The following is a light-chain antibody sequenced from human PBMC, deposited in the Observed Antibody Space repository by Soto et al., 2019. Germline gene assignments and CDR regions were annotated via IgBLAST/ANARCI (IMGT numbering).Light chain of an antibody. V-gene: IGKV3-15*01. Sequence: EIVMTQSPATLSVSPGERATLSCRASQSVNSNLAWYQQKPGQPPRILIYGASTRATAIPARFSGSGSGTEFTLTISSLQSEDFAVYYCQQYNDWPRTFGGGTKVEIK. J-gene: IGKJ4*01. CDR3: QQYNDWPRT. CDR2: GAS. CDR1: QSVNSN.